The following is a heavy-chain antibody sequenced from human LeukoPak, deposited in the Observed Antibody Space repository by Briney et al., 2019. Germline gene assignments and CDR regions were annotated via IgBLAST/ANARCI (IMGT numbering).Heavy chain of an antibody. Sequence: SETLSLTCAVYGGSFSGYYWSWIRQPPGEGLEWIGEINHSGSTNYNPSLKSRVTMSVDTSKNQFSLKLSSVTAADTAVYYCAREQSTSSYYYYYGMDVWGQGTTVTVSS. CDR1: GGSFSGYY. CDR3: AREQSTSSYYYYYGMDV. V-gene: IGHV4-34*01. J-gene: IGHJ6*02. D-gene: IGHD2-2*01. CDR2: INHSGST.